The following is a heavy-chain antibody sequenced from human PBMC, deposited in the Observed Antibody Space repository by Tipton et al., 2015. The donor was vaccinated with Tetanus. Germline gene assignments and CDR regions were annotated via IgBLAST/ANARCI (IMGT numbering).Heavy chain of an antibody. J-gene: IGHJ5*02. CDR3: ARLYSYGSLYWFDP. V-gene: IGHV4-59*01. CDR2: IYYSGST. Sequence: LRLSCTLSGGSISSYYWSWIRQPPGKGLEWIGYIYYSGSTNYNPSLESRVTISVDTSKNQFSLKLRSVTAADTAVYYCARLYSYGSLYWFDPWGRGTLVTVSS. D-gene: IGHD5-18*01. CDR1: GGSISSYY.